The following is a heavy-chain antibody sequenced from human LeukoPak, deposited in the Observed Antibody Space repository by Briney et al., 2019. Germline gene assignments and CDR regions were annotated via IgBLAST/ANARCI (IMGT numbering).Heavy chain of an antibody. CDR3: AKSHLPNSYSGTYYCDY. CDR1: GFTFSSYG. Sequence: GGSLRLSCAASGFTFSSYGMHWVRQAPAKGLEWVAFIRYDESKTFYGDSVKGRFTVSRDNSKNTLYLQMNSLRAEDTAVYCCAKSHLPNSYSGTYYCDYWGQGTQVTVSS. J-gene: IGHJ4*02. CDR2: IRYDESKT. V-gene: IGHV3-30*02. D-gene: IGHD1-26*01.